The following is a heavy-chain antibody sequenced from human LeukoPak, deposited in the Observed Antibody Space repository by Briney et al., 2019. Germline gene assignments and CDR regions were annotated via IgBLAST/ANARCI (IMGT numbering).Heavy chain of an antibody. CDR3: ARGGIAARPFPMDV. V-gene: IGHV1-2*04. CDR2: INPNSGGT. Sequence: GASVKVSCKASGYTFTGYYMHWVRQAPGQGLEWMGWINPNSGGTNYAQKFQGWVTMTRDTSISTAYMELSRLRSDDTAVYYCARGGIAARPFPMDVWGQGTTVTVSS. CDR1: GYTFTGYY. D-gene: IGHD6-6*01. J-gene: IGHJ6*02.